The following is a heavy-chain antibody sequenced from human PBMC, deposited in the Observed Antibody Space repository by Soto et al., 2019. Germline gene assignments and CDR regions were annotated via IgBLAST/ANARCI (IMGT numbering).Heavy chain of an antibody. CDR1: GGSISSSSYY. CDR2: IYYSGST. J-gene: IGHJ4*02. V-gene: IGHV4-39*01. D-gene: IGHD2-8*01. CDR3: AKILMVGRARYSFHF. Sequence: SETLSLTCTVSGGSISSSSYYWGWIRQPPGKGLEWIGSIYYSGSTYYNPSLKSRVTISVDTSKNQFSLKLSSVTAADTAVYYCAKILMVGRARYSFHFWGKGPLLPVS.